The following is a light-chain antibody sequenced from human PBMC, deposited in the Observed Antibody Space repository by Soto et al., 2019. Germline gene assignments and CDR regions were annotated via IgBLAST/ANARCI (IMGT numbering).Light chain of an antibody. V-gene: IGLV1-44*01. CDR3: AAWDDSLNGPV. Sequence: QSVLTQPPSASGTPGQRVTISCSGSNSNIGSYSVNWYRHLQGTAPKLLVFSDDQRPSGVPDRFSGSKSGPSASLAVSGLQSEDEADYYCAAWDDSLNGPVFGGGTKLTVL. J-gene: IGLJ2*01. CDR2: SDD. CDR1: NSNIGSYS.